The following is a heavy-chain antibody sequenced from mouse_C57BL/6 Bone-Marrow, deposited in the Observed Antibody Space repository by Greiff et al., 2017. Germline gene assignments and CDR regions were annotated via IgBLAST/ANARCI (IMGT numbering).Heavy chain of an antibody. CDR3: ARGLLRRAMDY. CDR1: GYTFTSYW. V-gene: IGHV1-69*01. D-gene: IGHD2-3*01. CDR2: IDPSDSYI. Sequence: QVQLQQPGAELVMPGASVKLSCKASGYTFTSYWMHWVKQRPGQGLEWIGEIDPSDSYINYNQKFKGKSTLTVDKSSSTAYMQLSSLTSEDSAVYYCARGLLRRAMDYWGQGTSVTVSS. J-gene: IGHJ4*01.